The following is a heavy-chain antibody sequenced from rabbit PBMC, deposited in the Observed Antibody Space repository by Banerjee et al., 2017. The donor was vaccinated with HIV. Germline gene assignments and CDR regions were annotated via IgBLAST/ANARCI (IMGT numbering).Heavy chain of an antibody. V-gene: IGHV1S40*01. D-gene: IGHD4-1*01. CDR2: INTSSGNT. CDR1: GFTLSSYW. CDR3: VRDLAGVIGWNFGL. J-gene: IGHJ4*01. Sequence: QSLEESGGDLVKPGASLTLTCTASGFTLSSYWICWVRQAPGKGLEWIACINTSSGNTVYATWAKGRFTISKTSSTTVTLQMTSLTAADTATYFCVRDLAGVIGWNFGLWGPGTLVTVS.